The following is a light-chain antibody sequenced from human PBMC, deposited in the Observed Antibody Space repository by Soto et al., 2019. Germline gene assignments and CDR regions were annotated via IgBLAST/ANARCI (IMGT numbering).Light chain of an antibody. CDR1: QSVSSNY. J-gene: IGKJ3*01. CDR2: GPS. V-gene: IGKV3-20*01. CDR3: QQYGSSPLFT. Sequence: ENVLTQSPGTLSLSPGERATLSCRASQSVSSNYLAWYQQKPGQAPRLLIYGPSSRATGIPDRFSGSWSGIDCTLTISRLEPEDFAVYYCQQYGSSPLFTFGPGTKVDIK.